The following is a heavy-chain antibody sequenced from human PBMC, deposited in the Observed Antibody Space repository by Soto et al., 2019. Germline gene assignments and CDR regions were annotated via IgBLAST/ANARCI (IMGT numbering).Heavy chain of an antibody. J-gene: IGHJ5*02. CDR1: GFSLSTSGVG. Sequence: QITLKESGPTLVKPTQTLTLTCTFSGFSLSTSGVGVGWIRQPPGKALEWLALIYWDDDKRYSPSLKSRLTHTMATANNQVVLTMTDMDPVATATYYCAHRRWYCNGGSCYSIWFDPWVQGTLVTVSS. CDR2: IYWDDDK. D-gene: IGHD2-15*01. CDR3: AHRRWYCNGGSCYSIWFDP. V-gene: IGHV2-5*02.